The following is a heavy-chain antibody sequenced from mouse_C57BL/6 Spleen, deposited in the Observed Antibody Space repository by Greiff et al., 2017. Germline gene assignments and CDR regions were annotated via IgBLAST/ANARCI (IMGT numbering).Heavy chain of an antibody. D-gene: IGHD1-1*01. CDR3: ARSSDYYSGYFDY. J-gene: IGHJ2*01. Sequence: EVQLQQPGPVLVKPGASVKLSCKASGYTFTDYYMHWVKQSHGKSLEWIGVINPYNGGTSYNQKFKGKATLTVDKSSSTAYMELNSLTSKDSAVYYGARSSDYYSGYFDYWGQGTTLTGTS. V-gene: IGHV1-19*01. CDR2: INPYNGGT. CDR1: GYTFTDYY.